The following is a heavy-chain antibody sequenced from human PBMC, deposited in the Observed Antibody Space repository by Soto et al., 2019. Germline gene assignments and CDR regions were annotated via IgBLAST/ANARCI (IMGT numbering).Heavy chain of an antibody. J-gene: IGHJ4*02. CDR2: ISYDGSKK. D-gene: IGHD1-20*01. CDR1: GSTFSSDA. Sequence: QVQLVESGGGVVQPGRSLRLSCAASGSTFSSDAMHWVRQALGKGLEWVAVISYDGSKKYYADSVKGRFTISRDNSKNTLYLQMTSLRAEDTAVYYCAGAYAAITPGDYWGQGTLVTVSS. CDR3: AGAYAAITPGDY. V-gene: IGHV3-30-3*01.